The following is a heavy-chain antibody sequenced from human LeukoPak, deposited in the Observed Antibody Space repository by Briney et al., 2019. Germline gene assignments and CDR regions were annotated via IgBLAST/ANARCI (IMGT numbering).Heavy chain of an antibody. CDR1: GGSISSYY. CDR3: AREGVWFGELLHPNWFDP. Sequence: SETLSLTCTVSGGSISSYYWSWIRQPPGKGLEWIEYIYYSGSTNYNPSLKSRVTISVDTSKNQFSLKLSSVTAADTAVYYCAREGVWFGELLHPNWFDPWGQGTLVTVSS. V-gene: IGHV4-59*01. D-gene: IGHD3-10*01. CDR2: IYYSGST. J-gene: IGHJ5*02.